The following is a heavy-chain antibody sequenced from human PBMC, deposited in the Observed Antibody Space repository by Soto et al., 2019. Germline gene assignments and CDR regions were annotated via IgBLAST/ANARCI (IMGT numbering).Heavy chain of an antibody. D-gene: IGHD2-15*01. CDR3: AREGCSGGSCPYYYYYGMDV. V-gene: IGHV1-18*01. Sequence: QVQLVQSGAEVKKPGASVKVSCKASGYTFTSYGISWVRQAPGQGLEWMGWISAYNGNTNYAQKLQGRVTMTTDTSTSTAYMELRSLRSHDTAVYYCAREGCSGGSCPYYYYYGMDVWGQGTTVTVSS. CDR1: GYTFTSYG. CDR2: ISAYNGNT. J-gene: IGHJ6*02.